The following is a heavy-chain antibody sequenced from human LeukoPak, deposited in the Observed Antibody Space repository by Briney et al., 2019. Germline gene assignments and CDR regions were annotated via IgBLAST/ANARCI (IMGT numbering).Heavy chain of an antibody. CDR3: ARGYGSGSYYSA. V-gene: IGHV4-34*01. D-gene: IGHD3-10*01. J-gene: IGHJ5*02. CDR2: INRGGST. Sequence: SETLSLTCALYGGSSSGHYWTWIRQPPGKGLEWIGEINRGGSTNYNPSLKSRVTISVDMSKNQFSLKLNSVTAADTAIYYCARGYGSGSYYSAWGQGTLVTVSS. CDR1: GGSSSGHY.